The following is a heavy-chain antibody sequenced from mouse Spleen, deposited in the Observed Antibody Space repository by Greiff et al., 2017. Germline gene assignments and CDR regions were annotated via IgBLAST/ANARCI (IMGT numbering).Heavy chain of an antibody. CDR3: AREGLRHDYYAMDY. CDR1: GYAFSSYW. Sequence: VQLQQSGAELVRPGSSVKISCKASGYAFSSYWMNWVKQRPGQGLEWIGQIYPGDGDTNYNGKFKGKATLTADKSSSTAYMQLSSLTSEDSAVYFCAREGLRHDYYAMDYWGQGTSVTVSS. CDR2: IYPGDGDT. V-gene: IGHV1-80*01. D-gene: IGHD2-4*01. J-gene: IGHJ4*01.